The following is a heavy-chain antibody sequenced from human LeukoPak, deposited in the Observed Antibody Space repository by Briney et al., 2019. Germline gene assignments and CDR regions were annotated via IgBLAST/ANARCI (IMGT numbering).Heavy chain of an antibody. CDR1: GGSISSYY. CDR3: ARLVGGPGSYYYYMDV. D-gene: IGHD3-10*01. J-gene: IGHJ6*03. V-gene: IGHV4-4*09. CDR2: IYTSGST. Sequence: SETLSLTCTVYGGSISSYYWSWIRQPPGKGLEWIGYIYTSGSTNYNPSLKSRVTISVDTSKNQFSLKLSSVTAADTAVYYCARLVGGPGSYYYYMDVWGKGTTVTVSS.